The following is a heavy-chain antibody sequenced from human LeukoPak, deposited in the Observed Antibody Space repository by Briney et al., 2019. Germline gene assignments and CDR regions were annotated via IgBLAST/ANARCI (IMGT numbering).Heavy chain of an antibody. Sequence: GGSLRLSCAASGFIFSDYYMSWIRRAPGKGLEWVSYISISGNIIYYADSVKGRFTISRDNAKNSLYLQMNGLRAEDTAVYYCARHTPGADYDFWGLAFDYWGQGTLVTVSS. CDR2: ISISGNII. CDR3: ARHTPGADYDFWGLAFDY. J-gene: IGHJ4*02. CDR1: GFIFSDYY. V-gene: IGHV3-11*01. D-gene: IGHD3-3*01.